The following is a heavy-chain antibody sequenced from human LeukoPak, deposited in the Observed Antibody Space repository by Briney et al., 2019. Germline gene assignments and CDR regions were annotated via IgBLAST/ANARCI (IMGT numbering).Heavy chain of an antibody. CDR1: GFIFNNFA. D-gene: IGHD4/OR15-4a*01. CDR2: ISGGGDTK. CDR3: VKGVLNMAPDPAGFFDY. Sequence: PGGSLRHSREASGFIFNNFAMRWVCQPPGKGLEWVASISGGGDTKYYADSVKGRFTFSRDNSKNSLYLQMNNPRAEDTAIYFCVKGVLNMAPDPAGFFDYWGQGSLVTVSS. V-gene: IGHV3-23*01. J-gene: IGHJ4*02.